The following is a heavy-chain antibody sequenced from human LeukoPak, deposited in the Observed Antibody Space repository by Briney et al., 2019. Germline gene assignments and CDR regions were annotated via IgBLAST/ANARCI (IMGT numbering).Heavy chain of an antibody. CDR1: GYTFTSYG. CDR2: ISPNSGGT. J-gene: IGHJ4*02. D-gene: IGHD6-13*01. Sequence: REASVKVSCKASGYTFTSYGISWVRQAPGQGLEWMGWISPNSGGTNYAQKFQGRVTMTRDTSISTAYMELSRLRSDDTAVYYCARDIRGIAAAGTGYWGQGTLVTVSS. CDR3: ARDIRGIAAAGTGY. V-gene: IGHV1-2*02.